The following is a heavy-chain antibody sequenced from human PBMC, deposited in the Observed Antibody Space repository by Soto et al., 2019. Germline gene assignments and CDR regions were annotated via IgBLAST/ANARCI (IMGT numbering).Heavy chain of an antibody. D-gene: IGHD2-15*01. CDR3: ARVRTTLMRVRLQGNHYGMDV. V-gene: IGHV3-21*01. CDR1: GFTFSSYT. CDR2: INSIGSYI. Sequence: EVQLVESGGGLVKPGGSLRLSCAASGFTFSSYTMNWVRQAPGKGLQWVSSINSIGSYIYDVDSVKGRFTISRDNAQKLLYLEINSLRVENTEIYYCARVRTTLMRVRLQGNHYGMDVWGQGTTVILSS. J-gene: IGHJ6*02.